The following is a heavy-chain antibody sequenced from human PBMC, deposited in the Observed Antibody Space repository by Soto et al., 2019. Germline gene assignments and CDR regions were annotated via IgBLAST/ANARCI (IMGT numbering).Heavy chain of an antibody. CDR3: ALDY. CDR2: INQSGTT. V-gene: IGHV4-34*01. J-gene: IGHJ4*02. CDR1: GGSFSPYY. D-gene: IGHD2-21*01. Sequence: ETLSLTCVVSGGSFSPYYWSWIRQPPGKGLEWIGEINQSGTTNLNPSLKSRVTMSVDTSQDHLSLTSEDTAIYYCARWRGALDYWGQGTLVTVSS.